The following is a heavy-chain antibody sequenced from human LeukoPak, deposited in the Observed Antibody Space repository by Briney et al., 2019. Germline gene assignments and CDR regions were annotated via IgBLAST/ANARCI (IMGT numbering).Heavy chain of an antibody. D-gene: IGHD6-13*01. V-gene: IGHV3-21*01. J-gene: IGHJ4*02. CDR1: GFTFSGFN. Sequence: GGSLRLSCTASGFTFSGFNIHWVRQAPGRGLEWVSCISSSSSYRYYADSVKGRFTISRDNAKNSVYLQMNSLRAEDTAVYYCAGDGSSSWYYYWGQGTLVTVSS. CDR3: AGDGSSSWYYY. CDR2: ISSSSSYR.